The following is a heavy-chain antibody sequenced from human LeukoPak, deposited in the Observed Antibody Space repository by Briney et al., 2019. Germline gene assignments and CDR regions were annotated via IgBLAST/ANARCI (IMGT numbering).Heavy chain of an antibody. CDR3: ASTDWNYAQ. CDR1: GGSISSYY. CDR2: MHYSGST. Sequence: SETLSLTCSVSGGSISSYYWSWIRQPPGKGLEWIGYMHYSGSTNYNPSLKSRVTISLNTSKNQFSLKLSSVTAADTAVYYCASTDWNYAQWGRGILVTVSS. J-gene: IGHJ4*02. D-gene: IGHD1-7*01. V-gene: IGHV4-59*01.